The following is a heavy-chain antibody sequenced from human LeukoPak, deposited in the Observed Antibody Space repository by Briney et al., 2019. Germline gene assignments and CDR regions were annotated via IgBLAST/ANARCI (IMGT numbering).Heavy chain of an antibody. V-gene: IGHV3-30*03. CDR2: ISYDGSNK. J-gene: IGHJ4*02. Sequence: PGRSLRLSCATSGFTFSSYGMHWVRQAPGKGLEWVAVISYDGSNKYYADSVKGRFTISRDNSKNTLYLQMNSLRAEDTAVYYCARNSKEKNNYGYGYSYDYWGQGTLVTVSS. CDR3: ARNSKEKNNYGYGYSYDY. D-gene: IGHD5-18*01. CDR1: GFTFSSYG.